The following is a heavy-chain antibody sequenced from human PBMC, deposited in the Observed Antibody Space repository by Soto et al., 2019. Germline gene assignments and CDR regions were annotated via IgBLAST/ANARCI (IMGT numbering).Heavy chain of an antibody. D-gene: IGHD1-20*01. V-gene: IGHV4-34*01. Sequence: NPSETLSLTCAVYGGSFSGYYWSWIRQPPGKGLEWIGEINHSGSTNYNPSLKSRVTMSLDKSKNQFSLKLSSVTAADTAVYYCASGNHGITGTTDYWGQGTLVTVSS. CDR2: INHSGST. CDR1: GGSFSGYY. CDR3: ASGNHGITGTTDY. J-gene: IGHJ4*02.